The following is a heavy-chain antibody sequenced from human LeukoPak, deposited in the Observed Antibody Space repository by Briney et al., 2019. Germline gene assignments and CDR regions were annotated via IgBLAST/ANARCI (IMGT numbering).Heavy chain of an antibody. CDR3: ARLDCSGGSCYWAYFDY. V-gene: IGHV5-51*01. Sequence: GESLKISCKGSGYSFTSYWIGWVRQMPGKGLEWMGIIYPGDSDTRYGPSFQGQVTISADKSISTAYLQWSSLKASDTAMYYCARLDCSGGSCYWAYFDYWGQGTLVTVSS. J-gene: IGHJ4*02. CDR1: GYSFTSYW. CDR2: IYPGDSDT. D-gene: IGHD2-15*01.